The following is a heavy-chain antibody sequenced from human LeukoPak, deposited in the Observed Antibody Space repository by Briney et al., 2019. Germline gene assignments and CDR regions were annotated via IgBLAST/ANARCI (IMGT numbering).Heavy chain of an antibody. J-gene: IGHJ4*02. V-gene: IGHV1-2*02. CDR2: INPNSGGT. CDR3: ARGTGEGYTYGRYYFDY. Sequence: ASVKVSCKASGYTFTGYYMHWVRQAPGQGLEWMGWINPNSGGTNYAQKFQGRVTMTRDTSISTAYVELSRLRSDDTAVYYCARGTGEGYTYGRYYFDYWGQGTLVTVSS. D-gene: IGHD5-18*01. CDR1: GYTFTGYY.